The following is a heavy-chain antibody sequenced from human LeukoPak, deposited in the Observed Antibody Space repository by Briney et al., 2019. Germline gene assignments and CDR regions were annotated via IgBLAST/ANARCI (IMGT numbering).Heavy chain of an antibody. CDR1: GGTFSSYA. CDR2: IIPILGIA. D-gene: IGHD1-26*01. J-gene: IGHJ4*02. V-gene: IGHV1-69*04. CDR3: ARIQGVGDTFYDY. Sequence: VASVKVSCKASGGTFSSYAISWVRQAPGQGLEWMGRIIPILGIANYAQKFQGRVTITADKSTSTAYMELSSLRSEDTAVYYCARIQGVGDTFYDYWGQGTLVTVSS.